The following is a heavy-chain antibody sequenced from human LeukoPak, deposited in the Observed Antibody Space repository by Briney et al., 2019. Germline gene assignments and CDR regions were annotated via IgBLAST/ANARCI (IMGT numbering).Heavy chain of an antibody. V-gene: IGHV3-13*01. CDR1: GFTFSSYD. CDR2: IGTAGDT. CDR3: ARGPSGSFWYFDY. D-gene: IGHD1-26*01. J-gene: IGHJ4*02. Sequence: GGSLRLSCAASGFTFSSYDMHWVRQATGKGLEWVSAIGTAGDTYYPGSVKGRFTISRENAKNSLYLQMNSLRAGDTAVYYCARGPSGSFWYFDYWGQGTLVTVSS.